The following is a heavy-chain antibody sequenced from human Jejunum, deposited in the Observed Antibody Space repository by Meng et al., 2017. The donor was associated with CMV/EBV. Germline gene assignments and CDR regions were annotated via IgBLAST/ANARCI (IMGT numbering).Heavy chain of an antibody. V-gene: IGHV3-23*01. J-gene: IGHJ4*02. CDR1: GFTFSSYA. CDR3: ARDNDGSSHYSQFDY. Sequence: SGFTFSSYAMNWVRQAPGKGLEWVSGISSRGTYTSYADSVKGRFTISRDDSKNTLYLQMNNLRAEDTAVYYCARDNDGSSHYSQFDYWGQGTLVTVSS. CDR2: ISSRGTYT. D-gene: IGHD3-22*01.